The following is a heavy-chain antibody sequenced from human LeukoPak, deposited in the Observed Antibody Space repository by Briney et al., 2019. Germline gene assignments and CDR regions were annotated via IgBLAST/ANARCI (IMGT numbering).Heavy chain of an antibody. CDR3: ARHPGGAARMYYFDY. CDR1: GGSISSYY. J-gene: IGHJ4*02. V-gene: IGHV4-59*05. CDR2: IYYSGST. D-gene: IGHD3-16*01. Sequence: SETLSLTCTVSGGSISSYYWSWIRLPPGKGLEWIGSIYYSGSTYYNPSLKSRVTISVDTSKNQFSLKLSSVTAADTAVYYCARHPGGAARMYYFDYWGQGTLVTVSS.